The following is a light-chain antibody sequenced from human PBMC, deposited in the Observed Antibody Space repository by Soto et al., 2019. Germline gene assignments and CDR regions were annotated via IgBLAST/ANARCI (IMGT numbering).Light chain of an antibody. CDR3: QYYGSSGT. CDR2: GAS. J-gene: IGKJ1*01. V-gene: IGKV3-20*01. CDR1: HSGVNIY. Sequence: FIPSPGTLPLSPGGRTALSSRATHSGVNIYLALYQKNPGQAPRLLIYGASNTATGIPDRCSGGGAGTDFTPTISRLEPEDVAVYYCQYYGSSGTFGQGTKVDIK.